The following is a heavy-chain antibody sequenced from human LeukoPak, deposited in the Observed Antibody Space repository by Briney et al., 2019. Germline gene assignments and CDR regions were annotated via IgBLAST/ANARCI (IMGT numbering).Heavy chain of an antibody. CDR3: ARDGELWFGPQGSGWFDP. J-gene: IGHJ5*02. D-gene: IGHD3-10*01. V-gene: IGHV1-18*04. CDR2: ISAYNGNT. Sequence: ASVKVSYKASGYTFTIYGISWVRQAPGQGLEWMGWISAYNGNTNYAQKLQGRVTITTDPSTSTAYMELRSLRSDDTAVYYCARDGELWFGPQGSGWFDPWGQGTLVTVSS. CDR1: GYTFTIYG.